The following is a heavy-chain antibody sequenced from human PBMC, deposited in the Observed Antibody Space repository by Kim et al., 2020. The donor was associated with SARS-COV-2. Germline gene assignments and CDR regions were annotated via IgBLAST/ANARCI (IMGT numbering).Heavy chain of an antibody. J-gene: IGHJ3*02. V-gene: IGHV3-23*01. CDR3: AKEGYSSGWCGAFDI. Sequence: ESVKGRFTMSRDDSNNVVYLHMNSLRADDTAAYYCAKEGYSSGWCGAFDIWGQGTMVTVSS. D-gene: IGHD6-19*01.